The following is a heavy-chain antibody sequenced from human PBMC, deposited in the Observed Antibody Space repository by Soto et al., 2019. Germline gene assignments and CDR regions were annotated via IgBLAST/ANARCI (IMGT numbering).Heavy chain of an antibody. CDR2: ISHDGRSK. V-gene: IGHV3-30*18. Sequence: PGGSLRLSCAASGFVFSNFGIHWVRQGPGKGLEWVAVISHDGRSKFYGDSVKGRFTISRDNSKNTLSLEMNSLRGDDTAMYYCAKDGGYCDSSSCYLGPAFDFWGQGTMVTVSS. CDR1: GFVFSNFG. CDR3: AKDGGYCDSSSCYLGPAFDF. D-gene: IGHD2-2*01. J-gene: IGHJ3*01.